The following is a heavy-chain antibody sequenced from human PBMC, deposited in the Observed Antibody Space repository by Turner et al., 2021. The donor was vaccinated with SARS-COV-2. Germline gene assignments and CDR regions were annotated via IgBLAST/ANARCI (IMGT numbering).Heavy chain of an antibody. CDR2: IYSGGST. D-gene: IGHD3-10*01. V-gene: IGHV3-53*04. CDR1: GFTVSSNY. J-gene: IGHJ4*02. CDR3: ARDYGELFFDY. Sequence: EVPLVESGGGLVQPGWSLRLSCAASGFTVSSNYMSWVRKATGKGLEWVSVIYSGGSTCYADSVKGRFTIFRHNTKNTLYLQMNSLRAEDTAVYYCARDYGELFFDYWGQGTLVTFSS.